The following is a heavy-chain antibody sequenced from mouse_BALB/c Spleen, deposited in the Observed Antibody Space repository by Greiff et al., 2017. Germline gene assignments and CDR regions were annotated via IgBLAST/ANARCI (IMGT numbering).Heavy chain of an antibody. CDR2: INSNGGST. CDR3: ARPRNSYAMDY. CDR1: GFTFSSYY. Sequence: DVMLVESGGGLVKLGGSLKLSCAASGFTFSSYYMSWVRQTPEKRLELVAAINSNGGSTYYPDTVKGRFTISRDNAKNTLYLQMSSLKSEDTALYYCARPRNSYAMDYWGQGTSVTVSS. D-gene: IGHD2-1*01. J-gene: IGHJ4*01. V-gene: IGHV5-6-2*01.